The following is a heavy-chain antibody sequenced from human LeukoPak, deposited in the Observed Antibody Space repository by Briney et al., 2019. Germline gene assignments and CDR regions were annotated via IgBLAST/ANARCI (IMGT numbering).Heavy chain of an antibody. CDR2: IHNSGTS. CDR3: TRGAGWLIDY. V-gene: IGHV4-59*01. D-gene: IGHD3-16*01. CDR1: DDSISDYY. Sequence: SETLSLTCTVSDDSISDYYRGWIRQPPGKGLEWIVYIHNSGTSTYNLSLKSRVTISADTSKNQFSLKLNSMTTADTAVYYCTRGAGWLIDYWGQGILVTVSS. J-gene: IGHJ4*02.